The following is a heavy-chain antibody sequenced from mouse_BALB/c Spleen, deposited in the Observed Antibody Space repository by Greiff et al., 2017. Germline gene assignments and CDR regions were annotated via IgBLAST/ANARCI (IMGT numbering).Heavy chain of an antibody. CDR3: NAYYGWDAMDY. D-gene: IGHD1-1*01. V-gene: IGHV14-4*02. Sequence: EVQRVESGAELVRSGASVKLSCTASGFNIKDYYMHWVKQRPEQGLEWIGWIDPENGDTEYAPKFQGKATMTADTSSNTAYLQLSSLTSEDTAVYYCNAYYGWDAMDYWGQGTSVTVSS. CDR2: IDPENGDT. J-gene: IGHJ4*01. CDR1: GFNIKDYY.